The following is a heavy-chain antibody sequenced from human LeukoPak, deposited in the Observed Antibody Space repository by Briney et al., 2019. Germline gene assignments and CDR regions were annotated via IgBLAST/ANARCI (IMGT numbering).Heavy chain of an antibody. CDR1: GGSFSSYA. CDR2: IIPIFGTP. V-gene: IGHV1-69*06. CDR3: AKQGALRQDYYMDV. Sequence: ASVNISCKASGGSFSSYAISWVRQAPGQGLEWMGRIIPIFGTPSYAQKVQGRVTIIADIVSNTAYMEVNNLTSEDTAVYFCAKQGALRQDYYMDVWGNGTTVIVSS. J-gene: IGHJ6*03.